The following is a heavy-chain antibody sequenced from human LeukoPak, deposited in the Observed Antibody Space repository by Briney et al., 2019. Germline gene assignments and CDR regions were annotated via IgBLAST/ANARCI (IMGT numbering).Heavy chain of an antibody. J-gene: IGHJ4*02. Sequence: GGSLRLSCAASGFTFSSYSMNWVRQAPGKGLEWVSSISSSSSYIYYADSVKGRFTISRDNAKNSLYLQMNSLRPEDTAVYYCGGEIGAAGLFFDYWGQGTLVTVSS. V-gene: IGHV3-21*01. CDR2: ISSSSSYI. CDR1: GFTFSSYS. CDR3: GGEIGAAGLFFDY. D-gene: IGHD6-13*01.